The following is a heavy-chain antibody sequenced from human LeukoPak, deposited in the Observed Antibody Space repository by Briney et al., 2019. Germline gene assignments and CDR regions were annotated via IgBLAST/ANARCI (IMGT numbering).Heavy chain of an antibody. Sequence: SETLSLTCTVSGDFITAYYWSWIRQPPGKGLEWIGYVYYTGSTEYNPSLRSRVTISLEMSKHQFSLDLTSVTAADAAVYYCATNTGTVFDYWGQGALVTVSS. J-gene: IGHJ4*02. D-gene: IGHD7-27*01. CDR1: GDFITAYY. V-gene: IGHV4-59*01. CDR2: VYYTGST. CDR3: ATNTGTVFDY.